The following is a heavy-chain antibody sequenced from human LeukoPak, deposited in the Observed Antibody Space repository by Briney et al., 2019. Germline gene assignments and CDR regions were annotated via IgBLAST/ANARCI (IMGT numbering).Heavy chain of an antibody. CDR3: AREVVEDAFDI. CDR2: INSDGSST. D-gene: IGHD2-15*01. J-gene: IGHJ3*02. V-gene: IGHV3-74*01. CDR1: GVTLSKYW. Sequence: GGSLRLSCAASGVTLSKYWLHWVRQAPGKGLVWVSRINSDGSSTSYADSVKGRFTISRDNAKNTLYLQMNSLRAEDTAVYYCAREVVEDAFDIWGQGTMVTVSS.